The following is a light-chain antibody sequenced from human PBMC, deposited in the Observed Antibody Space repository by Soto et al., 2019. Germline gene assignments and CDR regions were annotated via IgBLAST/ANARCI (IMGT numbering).Light chain of an antibody. CDR1: QSVSSSY. J-gene: IGKJ1*01. CDR2: GAS. CDR3: QQYGDSPWT. Sequence: SGLTQSKGTLSLSPGERATLSCMASQSVSSSYLAWYQQKPGQALRLLIHGASSRATGIPDRFSGSGSGTDFSLTISRLEPEDFAVYYCQQYGDSPWTFGQGTKVAIK. V-gene: IGKV3-20*01.